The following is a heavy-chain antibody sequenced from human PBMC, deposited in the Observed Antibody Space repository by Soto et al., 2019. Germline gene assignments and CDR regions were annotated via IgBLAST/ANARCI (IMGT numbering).Heavy chain of an antibody. CDR2: ISAYNGNT. CDR1: GYTFTSYG. CDR3: AGRGDYDNWFDP. D-gene: IGHD4-17*01. J-gene: IGHJ5*02. V-gene: IGHV1-18*01. Sequence: QVQLVQSGAXXXXPGASVKVSCKASGYTFTSYGISWVRQAPGQGLEWMGWISAYNGNTNYAQKLQGRVTMTTDTSTSTAYMELRSLRSDDTAVYYCAGRGDYDNWFDPWGQGTLVTVSS.